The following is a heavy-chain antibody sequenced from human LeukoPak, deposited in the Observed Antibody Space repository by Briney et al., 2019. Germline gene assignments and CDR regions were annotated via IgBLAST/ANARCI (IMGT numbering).Heavy chain of an antibody. CDR3: AKGFYDTGRYSPFDS. CDR2: VSAGGGTT. D-gene: IGHD3-22*01. CDR1: GFTFSTYA. V-gene: IGHV3-23*01. J-gene: IGHJ4*02. Sequence: GGSLRLSCAASGFTFSTYAMNWVRQAPGKGLEWVSGVSAGGGTTYYGDSVKGRFTISRDNSKNTVFLQMNSLRAEDAAIYYCAKGFYDTGRYSPFDSWGQGTLVTVSS.